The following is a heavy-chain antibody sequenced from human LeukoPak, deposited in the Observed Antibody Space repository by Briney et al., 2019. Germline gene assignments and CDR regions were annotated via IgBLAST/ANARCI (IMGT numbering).Heavy chain of an antibody. CDR1: GFTFSSYA. D-gene: IGHD1-26*01. V-gene: IGHV3-30*04. CDR2: ISYDGSNK. J-gene: IGHJ4*02. Sequence: GGSLRLSCAASGFTFSSYAMHWVRQAPGKGLEWVAVISYDGSNKYYADSVKGRFTISRDNSKNTLYLQMNSLRAEDTAVYYCARDPSWKSSGSYYYDYWGQGTLVTVSS. CDR3: ARDPSWKSSGSYYYDY.